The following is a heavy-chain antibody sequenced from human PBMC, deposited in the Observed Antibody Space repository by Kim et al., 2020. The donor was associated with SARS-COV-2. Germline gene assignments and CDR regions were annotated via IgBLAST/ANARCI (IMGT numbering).Heavy chain of an antibody. CDR3: ARAAALDWYFDL. J-gene: IGHJ2*01. Sequence: YEDSGTGRFTKPRDNSKNALYWQMNSLRAEDTAVYYCARAAALDWYFDLWGRGTLVTVSS. V-gene: IGHV3-33*01.